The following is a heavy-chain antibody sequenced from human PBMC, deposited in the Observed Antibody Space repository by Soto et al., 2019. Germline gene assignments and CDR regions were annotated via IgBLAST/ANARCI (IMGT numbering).Heavy chain of an antibody. CDR3: ARVTQRYFDWLLWYYYGMDV. CDR1: GFTFSSDG. J-gene: IGHJ6*04. CDR2: INSDGSST. V-gene: IGHV3-74*01. D-gene: IGHD3-9*01. Sequence: PGGSLRLSCAASGFTFSSDGMHWVRQAPGKALVWVSRINSDGSSTSYADSVKGRFTISRDNAKNTLYLQMNSLRAEETAVYYCARVTQRYFDWLLWYYYGMDVWGAGPTVTVSS.